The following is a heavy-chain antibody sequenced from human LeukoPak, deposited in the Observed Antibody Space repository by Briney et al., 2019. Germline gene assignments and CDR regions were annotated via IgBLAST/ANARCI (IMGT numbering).Heavy chain of an antibody. CDR2: ISSSSSTI. V-gene: IGHV3-48*01. J-gene: IGHJ4*02. Sequence: PGGSLRLSCAASGFTFSTYSMNWVRQAPGKGLEWVSYISSSSSTIYYADSVKGRFTISRDNAKNSLYLQMNSLRAEDTAVYYCARAAIRNFDYWGQGTLVTVSS. CDR1: GFTFSTYS. CDR3: ARAAIRNFDY.